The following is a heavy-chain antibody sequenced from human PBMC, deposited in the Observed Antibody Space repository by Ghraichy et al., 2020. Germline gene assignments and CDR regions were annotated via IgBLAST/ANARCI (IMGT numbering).Heavy chain of an antibody. Sequence: LSLTCAASGFTFNTYWMNWVRQAPGKGLEWVANIKQDGSEKNYVDSVKGRFTISRDNAKNSLYLQINSLRAEDTAVYYCAGGGGWLIEYWGQGTLVTVSS. V-gene: IGHV3-7*03. J-gene: IGHJ4*02. D-gene: IGHD6-19*01. CDR1: GFTFNTYW. CDR3: AGGGGWLIEY. CDR2: IKQDGSEK.